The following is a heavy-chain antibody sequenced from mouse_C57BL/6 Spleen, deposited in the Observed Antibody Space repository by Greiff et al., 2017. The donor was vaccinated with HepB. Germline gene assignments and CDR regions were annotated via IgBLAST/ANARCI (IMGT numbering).Heavy chain of an antibody. CDR3: ARGYYGSRKGFDY. CDR1: GYAFSSYW. J-gene: IGHJ2*01. V-gene: IGHV1-80*01. D-gene: IGHD1-1*01. Sequence: VKLVESGAELVKPGASVKISCKASGYAFSSYWMNWVKQRPGKGLEWIGQIYPGDGDTNYNGKFKGKATLTADKSSSTAYMQLSSLTSEDSAVYFCARGYYGSRKGFDYWGQGTTLTVSS. CDR2: IYPGDGDT.